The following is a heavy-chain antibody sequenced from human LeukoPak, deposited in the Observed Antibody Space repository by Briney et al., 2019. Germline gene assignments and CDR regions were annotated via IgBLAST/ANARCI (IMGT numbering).Heavy chain of an antibody. Sequence: ASVKVSCKASGYTFTSYDINWVRQATGQGLEWMGWMNPNSGNTGYAQKFQGRVTMTRNTSISTAYMELSSLRSEDTAVYYCARPRNYDSSGYYPYWGQGTLVTVSS. J-gene: IGHJ4*02. CDR2: MNPNSGNT. CDR1: GYTFTSYD. V-gene: IGHV1-8*01. D-gene: IGHD3-22*01. CDR3: ARPRNYDSSGYYPY.